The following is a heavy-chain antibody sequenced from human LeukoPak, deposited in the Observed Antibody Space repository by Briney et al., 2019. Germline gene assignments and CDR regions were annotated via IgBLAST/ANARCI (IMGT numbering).Heavy chain of an antibody. CDR1: GFTFSSYG. J-gene: IGHJ5*02. Sequence: PGRSLRLSCAASGFTFSSYGMHWVPQAPGKGLEWVAVISYDGSNKYYADYVKGRFTISRDNSKNTLYLQMNSLRAEDTAVYYCAKDARYCSSTSCPNWFDPWGQGTLVTVSS. CDR2: ISYDGSNK. D-gene: IGHD2-2*01. V-gene: IGHV3-30*18. CDR3: AKDARYCSSTSCPNWFDP.